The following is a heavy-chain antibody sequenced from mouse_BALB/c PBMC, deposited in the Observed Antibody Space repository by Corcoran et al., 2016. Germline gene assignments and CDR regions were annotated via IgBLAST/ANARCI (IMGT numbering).Heavy chain of an antibody. Sequence: IQLVQSGPELKKPGETVKISCKASGYTFTNYGMNWVKQAPGKGLKWMGWINTYTGEPTYADDFKGRFAFSMETSASTAYLQINNLKNEDTATYFCARPLYYYGSSYGYWGQGTTLTVSS. CDR2: INTYTGEP. D-gene: IGHD1-1*01. CDR1: GYTFTNYG. CDR3: ARPLYYYGSSYGY. J-gene: IGHJ2*01. V-gene: IGHV9-3-1*01.